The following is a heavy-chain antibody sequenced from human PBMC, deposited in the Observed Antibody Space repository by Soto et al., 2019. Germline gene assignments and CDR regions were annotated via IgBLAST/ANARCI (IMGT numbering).Heavy chain of an antibody. V-gene: IGHV4-4*07. J-gene: IGHJ3*02. Sequence: DTRSRTCAVGGGSIRSYCWSWIRQPAGKGLGWFGRVYTSGSTHYNPSLKRRVTMSVDTSKNQFSLKLSSVTAADTAVYYCASGAPPEKYDSSGYFAFDIWGQGTMVT. CDR2: VYTSGST. CDR3: ASGAPPEKYDSSGYFAFDI. D-gene: IGHD3-22*01. CDR1: GGSIRSYC.